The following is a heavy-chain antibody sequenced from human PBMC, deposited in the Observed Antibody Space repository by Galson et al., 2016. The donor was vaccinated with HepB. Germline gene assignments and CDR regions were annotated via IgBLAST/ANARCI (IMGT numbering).Heavy chain of an antibody. Sequence: SLRLSCAASGFTFSNYALSWVRQAPGKGLEWVSAISDSGAGTYYADSVKGRFTISRDNSKNTLFLQMNSLRAEDTAVYYCAKEPAPVGSYGVYYYYGMDVWGQGTTVTVSS. CDR2: ISDSGAGT. CDR3: AKEPAPVGSYGVYYYYGMDV. V-gene: IGHV3-23*01. D-gene: IGHD1-26*01. J-gene: IGHJ6*02. CDR1: GFTFSNYA.